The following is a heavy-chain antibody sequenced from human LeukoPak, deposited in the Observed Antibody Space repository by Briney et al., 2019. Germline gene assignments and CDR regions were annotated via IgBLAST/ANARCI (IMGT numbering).Heavy chain of an antibody. V-gene: IGHV1-69*05. CDR3: ARDPEVGYCSGGSCYGRGY. J-gene: IGHJ4*02. CDR2: IIPIFGTA. CDR1: GGTFSSYA. Sequence: ASVKVSCKASGGTFSSYAISWVRQAPGQGLEWMGRIIPIFGTANYAQKFQGRVTITTDESTSTAYMELSSLRSEDTAVYYCARDPEVGYCSGGSCYGRGYWGQGTLVTVPS. D-gene: IGHD2-15*01.